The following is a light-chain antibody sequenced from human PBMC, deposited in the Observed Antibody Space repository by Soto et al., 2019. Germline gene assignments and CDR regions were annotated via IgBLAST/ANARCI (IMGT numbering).Light chain of an antibody. CDR2: EVS. CDR3: SSYAGSNKFEV. Sequence: QSALTQPXXASXXXXXSXXXXXXXXSSDVGXXXXVSWXQQHXGKAXXLMIYEVSKRPSGVXDRFSGSKSGNTASLTVSGLQXEDEADYYCSSYAGSNKFEVFGTGTKVTVL. J-gene: IGLJ1*01. CDR1: SSDVGXXXX. V-gene: IGLV2-8*01.